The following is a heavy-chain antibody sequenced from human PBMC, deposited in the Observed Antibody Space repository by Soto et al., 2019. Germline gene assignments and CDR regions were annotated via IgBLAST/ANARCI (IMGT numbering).Heavy chain of an antibody. D-gene: IGHD2-15*01. CDR3: AKDSGVAATPSWAYY. J-gene: IGHJ4*02. CDR2: ISYDGSNK. CDR1: GFTFSSYG. Sequence: QVQLVESGGGVVQPGRSLRLSCVASGFTFSSYGMHWVRQAPGKGVEWVAVISYDGSNKYYADSVKGRFTISRDNSKNTLYLQMNCLRAEDTAVYYCAKDSGVAATPSWAYYWGQGTLVTVSS. V-gene: IGHV3-30*18.